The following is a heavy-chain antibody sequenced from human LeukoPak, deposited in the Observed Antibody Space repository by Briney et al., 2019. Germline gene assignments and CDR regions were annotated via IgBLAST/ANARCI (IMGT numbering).Heavy chain of an antibody. D-gene: IGHD1-26*01. Sequence: KPSETLSLTCTLSGXSISNYYGSWIRQPPGKGLEWIGNIFYSGSTNYNPSLKSRVTISLDTSKNQFSLKLTSVSAADTAVYYCAREGGSYYHWFDPWGQGTLVTVSS. V-gene: IGHV4-59*01. CDR3: AREGGSYYHWFDP. CDR1: GXSISNYY. J-gene: IGHJ5*02. CDR2: IFYSGST.